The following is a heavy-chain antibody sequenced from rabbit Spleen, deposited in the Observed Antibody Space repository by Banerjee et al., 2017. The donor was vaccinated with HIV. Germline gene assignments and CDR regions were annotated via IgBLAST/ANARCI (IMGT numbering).Heavy chain of an antibody. CDR3: VRDQAGDGDYGPYYLNL. D-gene: IGHD2-1*01. V-gene: IGHV1S47*01. Sequence: QGQLGESGGGLVQPGGSLKLSCKASGFDFSNYGVSWVRQAPGKGLEWIGYIEPIFGNTYYANWVNGRFTISSHNAQNMLYLQLSSLTAADTATYFCVRDQAGDGDYGPYYLNLWGPGTLVTVS. CDR1: GFDFSNYG. J-gene: IGHJ4*01. CDR2: IEPIFGNT.